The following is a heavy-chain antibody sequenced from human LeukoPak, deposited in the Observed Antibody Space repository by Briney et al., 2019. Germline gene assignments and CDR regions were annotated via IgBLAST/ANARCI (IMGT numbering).Heavy chain of an antibody. V-gene: IGHV4-30-4*01. CDR2: IYYSGTT. J-gene: IGHJ6*02. Sequence: SQTLSLTCTVSGGSISSGDDYWSWIRQPPGKALEWIGYIYYSGTTSYNPSLKSRASISLDTSKNQFSLKLSSVTAADTAVYYCARLIWFGELSGYGMDVWGQGTTVTVSS. D-gene: IGHD3-10*01. CDR1: GGSISSGDDY. CDR3: ARLIWFGELSGYGMDV.